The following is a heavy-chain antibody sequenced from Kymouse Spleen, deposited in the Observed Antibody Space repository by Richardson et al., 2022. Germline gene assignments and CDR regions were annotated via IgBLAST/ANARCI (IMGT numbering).Heavy chain of an antibody. CDR2: INHSGST. J-gene: IGHJ2*01. D-gene: IGHD3-9*01. V-gene: IGHV4-34*01. CDR1: GGSFSGYY. Sequence: QVQLQQWGAGLLKPSETLSLTCAVYGGSFSGYYWSWIRQPPGKGLEWIGEINHSGSTNYNPSLKSRVTISVDTSKNQFSLKLSSVTAADTAVYYCARGYYDILTGYYSHWYFDLWGRGTLVTVSS. CDR3: ARGYYDILTGYYSHWYFDL.